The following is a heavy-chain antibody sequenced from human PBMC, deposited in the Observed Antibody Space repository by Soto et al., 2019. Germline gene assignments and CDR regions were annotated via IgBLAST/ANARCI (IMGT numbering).Heavy chain of an antibody. CDR3: ARRGRGSSTTHPGGYYYYMDV. J-gene: IGHJ6*03. CDR1: GGSISSSSYY. Sequence: PSETLSLTCTVSGGSISSSSYYWGWIRQPPGKGLEWIGSIYYSGSTYYNPSLKSRVTISVDTSKNQFSLKLSSVTAADTAVYYCARRGRGSSTTHPGGYYYYMDVWGKGTTVTVSS. V-gene: IGHV4-39*01. CDR2: IYYSGST. D-gene: IGHD2-2*01.